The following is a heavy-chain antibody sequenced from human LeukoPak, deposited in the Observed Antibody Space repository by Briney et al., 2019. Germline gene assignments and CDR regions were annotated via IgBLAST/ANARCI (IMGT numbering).Heavy chain of an antibody. V-gene: IGHV4-4*02. D-gene: IGHD3-9*01. J-gene: IGHJ4*02. Sequence: SETLSLTCAVSGGSISSSNWWSWVRQPPGKGLEWIGEVWHSGSTNYNPSLKSRVTMSVDKSKNQFSLKLSSVTAADTAVYYCARDRPHYDILTGYYYYYFDYWGQGTLVTVSS. CDR2: VWHSGST. CDR1: GGSISSSNW. CDR3: ARDRPHYDILTGYYYYYFDY.